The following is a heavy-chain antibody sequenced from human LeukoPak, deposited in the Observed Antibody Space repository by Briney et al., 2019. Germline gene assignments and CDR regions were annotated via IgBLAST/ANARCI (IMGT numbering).Heavy chain of an antibody. J-gene: IGHJ4*02. CDR3: ARRGDGYNS. D-gene: IGHD5-24*01. Sequence: KVSCKVSGYTLTELSMHWVRQMPGKGLEWMGINYPGDSDTRYSPSFQGQVTISADKSISTAYLQWSSLKASDTAMYYCARRGDGYNSWGQGTLVTVSS. CDR1: GYTLTELS. CDR2: NYPGDSDT. V-gene: IGHV5-51*01.